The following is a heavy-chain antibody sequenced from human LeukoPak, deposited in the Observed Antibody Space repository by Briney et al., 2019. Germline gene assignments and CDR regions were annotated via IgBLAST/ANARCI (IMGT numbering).Heavy chain of an antibody. CDR2: IRYDGSNK. J-gene: IGHJ4*02. Sequence: GGSLRLSCAASGFTFSSYGMHWVRQAPGKGLEWVAFIRYDGSNKYYADSGKGRFTISRDNSKNTLYLQMNSLRAEDTAVYYCVTDLNWNYGDPPYWGQGALVAVST. CDR3: VTDLNWNYGDPPY. D-gene: IGHD1-7*01. V-gene: IGHV3-30*02. CDR1: GFTFSSYG.